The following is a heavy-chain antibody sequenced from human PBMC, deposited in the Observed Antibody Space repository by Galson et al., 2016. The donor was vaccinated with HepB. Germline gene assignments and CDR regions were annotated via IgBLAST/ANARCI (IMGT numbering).Heavy chain of an antibody. CDR2: IFSSSTI. D-gene: IGHD1-26*01. J-gene: IGHJ5*02. CDR3: ARDLAGAYDL. CDR1: GFTFSSYS. V-gene: IGHV3-48*01. Sequence: SLRLSCAASGFTFSSYSMHWVRQAPGRGLEWISFIFSSSTIYYADSVKGRFTISRDNAKNSLYLQMNSLRGEDTAVYYCARDLAGAYDLWGQGTLVTVSS.